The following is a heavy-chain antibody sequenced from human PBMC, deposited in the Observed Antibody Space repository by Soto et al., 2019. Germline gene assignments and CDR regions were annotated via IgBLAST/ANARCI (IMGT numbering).Heavy chain of an antibody. CDR1: GGTFSSYA. CDR3: ARVTSMVRGVIDNWFDP. D-gene: IGHD3-10*01. Sequence: SVQVSCKASGGTFSSYAIHWVRQAPGQGLEWMGGIIPMYGPAKYAQRFQGRVTITADESTTTVYMELTSLTSQDTAVYYCARVTSMVRGVIDNWFDPWGHGTLVTVSS. CDR2: IIPMYGPA. V-gene: IGHV1-69*13. J-gene: IGHJ5*02.